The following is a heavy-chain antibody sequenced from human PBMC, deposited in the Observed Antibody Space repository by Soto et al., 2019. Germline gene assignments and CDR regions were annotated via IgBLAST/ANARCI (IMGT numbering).Heavy chain of an antibody. CDR2: INPSGGST. J-gene: IGHJ3*02. V-gene: IGHV1-46*01. D-gene: IGHD6-19*01. CDR1: GYSFTNFH. Sequence: ASVKVSCKASGYSFTNFHIHWVRQAPGQGLEWMGMINPSGGSTSYAQKLQGRVTMTRDTSTSTVYMELSSLRSEDTAVYYCASAFSSGWSPGAFDIWGQGTMVTVSS. CDR3: ASAFSSGWSPGAFDI.